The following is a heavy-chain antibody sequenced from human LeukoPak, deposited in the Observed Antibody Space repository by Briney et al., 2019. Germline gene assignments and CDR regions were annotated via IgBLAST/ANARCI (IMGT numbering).Heavy chain of an antibody. J-gene: IGHJ5*02. CDR3: ARAPYGDYAEGWFDP. D-gene: IGHD4-17*01. CDR1: GGSISSNNYY. CDR2: FYYTGST. Sequence: MSSETLSLTCTVSGGSISSNNYYWGWIRQPPGKGLEWIGSFYYTGSTYYNPSLKSRVTISVDTSKNQFSLKLSSVTAADTAVYYCARAPYGDYAEGWFDPWGQGTLVTVSS. V-gene: IGHV4-39*07.